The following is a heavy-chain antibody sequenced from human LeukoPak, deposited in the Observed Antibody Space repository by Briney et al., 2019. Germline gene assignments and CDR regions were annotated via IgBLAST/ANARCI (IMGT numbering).Heavy chain of an antibody. D-gene: IGHD3-16*01. V-gene: IGHV2-5*01. CDR2: NYCNEDK. CDR3: AHIYAWGSYSLFDF. Sequence: SGPTLVNPTQTLTLTFTFSGFSLSTSGVGMGLIRQPPRNALGWLALNYCNEDKRYSPSLKSRLTITKDSSKNQVVLTMTNMDPVDTATYYCAHIYAWGSYSLFDFWGQGKLVTVSS. J-gene: IGHJ4*02. CDR1: GFSLSTSGVG.